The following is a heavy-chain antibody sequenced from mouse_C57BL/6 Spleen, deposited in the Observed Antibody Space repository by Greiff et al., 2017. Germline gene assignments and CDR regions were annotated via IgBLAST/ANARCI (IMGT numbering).Heavy chain of an antibody. J-gene: IGHJ4*01. CDR1: GYAFRSSW. Sequence: QVQLKQSGPELVKPGASVKISCKASGYAFRSSWMNWVKQRPGKGLEWIGRIYPGDGDTNYNGKFKGKATLTADKSSSTAYMQLSSLTSEDSAVYFCARGGLYAMDDWGQGTSVTVSA. V-gene: IGHV1-82*01. CDR3: ARGGLYAMDD. CDR2: IYPGDGDT.